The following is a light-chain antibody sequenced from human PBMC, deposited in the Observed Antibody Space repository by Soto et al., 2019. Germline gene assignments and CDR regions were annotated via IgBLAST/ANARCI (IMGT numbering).Light chain of an antibody. Sequence: DIQMTQSPSSLSASVGDRVTITCRASQSISSYLNWYQQKPGKAPKLLIFGASSLESGVPSRFRGSGSGTDFTLTISSLQPEDFATYYCQQSYITPWTFGQGTKVDI. CDR2: GAS. J-gene: IGKJ1*01. CDR1: QSISSY. CDR3: QQSYITPWT. V-gene: IGKV1-39*01.